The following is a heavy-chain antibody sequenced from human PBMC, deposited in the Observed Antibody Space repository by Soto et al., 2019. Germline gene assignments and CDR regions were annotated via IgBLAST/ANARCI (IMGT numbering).Heavy chain of an antibody. J-gene: IGHJ5*02. V-gene: IGHV4-34*01. Sequence: SDTLSLTCAVYGGSFSGYYWSWIRQPPWKGLEWIGEINHSGSTNYNPSLKSRVTISVDTSKNQFSLKLRSVTAADTAVYYCARWIAAADVGRWLDPWGQGTLV. CDR1: GGSFSGYY. CDR3: ARWIAAADVGRWLDP. D-gene: IGHD6-13*01. CDR2: INHSGST.